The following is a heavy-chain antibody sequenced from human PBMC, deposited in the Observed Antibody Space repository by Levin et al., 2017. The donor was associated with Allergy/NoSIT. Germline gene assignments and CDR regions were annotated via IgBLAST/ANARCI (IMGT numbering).Heavy chain of an antibody. Sequence: GESLKISCAASGFTFSSYGMHWVRQAPGKGLEWVAVIWYDGSNKYYADSVKGRFTISRDNSKNTLYLQMNSLRAEDTAVYYCARGGVLDDFWSGPDYWGQGTLVTVSS. CDR3: ARGGVLDDFWSGPDY. D-gene: IGHD3-3*01. J-gene: IGHJ4*02. CDR2: IWYDGSNK. V-gene: IGHV3-33*01. CDR1: GFTFSSYG.